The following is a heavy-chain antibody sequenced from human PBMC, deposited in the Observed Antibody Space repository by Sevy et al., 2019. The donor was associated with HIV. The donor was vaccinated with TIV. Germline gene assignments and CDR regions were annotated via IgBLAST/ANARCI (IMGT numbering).Heavy chain of an antibody. CDR2: IRSKAYGGTK. CDR3: TKSGHAQQLDPYYYGMDV. D-gene: IGHD6-13*01. CDR1: GFTFGDYA. J-gene: IGHJ6*02. V-gene: IGHV3-49*03. Sequence: GGSLRLSCTASGFTFGDYAMSWFRQAPGKGLEWVGFIRSKAYGGTKEYAASLKGRFTISRDDSKSIAYLQMNSLKTEDTAVYYCTKSGHAQQLDPYYYGMDVWGQGTTVTVSS.